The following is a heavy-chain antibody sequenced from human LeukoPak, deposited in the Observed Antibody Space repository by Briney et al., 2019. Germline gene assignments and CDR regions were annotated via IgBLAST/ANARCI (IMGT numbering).Heavy chain of an antibody. CDR3: ASQGGYYYYPDYYYYYMDV. V-gene: IGHV4-39*07. CDR1: GGSISSSSYY. CDR2: IYYSGST. D-gene: IGHD3-22*01. Sequence: SETLSLTCTVSGGSISSSSYYWGWIRQPPGKGLEWIGSIYYSGSTYYNPSLKSRVTISVDTSKNQFSLKLSSVTAADTAVYYCASQGGYYYYPDYYYYYMDVWGKGTTVTVSS. J-gene: IGHJ6*03.